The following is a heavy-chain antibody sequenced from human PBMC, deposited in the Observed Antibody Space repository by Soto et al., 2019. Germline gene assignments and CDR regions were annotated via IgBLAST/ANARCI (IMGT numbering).Heavy chain of an antibody. CDR1: GGSISSGGYY. D-gene: IGHD3-3*01. V-gene: IGHV4-31*03. Sequence: SETLSLTCTVSGGSISSGGYYWSWIRQHPGKGLEWIGYIYYSGSTYYNPSLKSRVTISVDTSKNQFSLKLSSVTAADTAVYYCASSGITIFGVVKWFDPWGQGTLVTVSS. CDR2: IYYSGST. J-gene: IGHJ5*02. CDR3: ASSGITIFGVVKWFDP.